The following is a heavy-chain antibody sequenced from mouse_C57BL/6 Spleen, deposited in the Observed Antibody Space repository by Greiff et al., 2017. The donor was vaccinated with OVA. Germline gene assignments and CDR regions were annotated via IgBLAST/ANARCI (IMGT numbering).Heavy chain of an antibody. CDR1: GYTFTDYN. CDR2: INPNNGGT. CDR3: AREDYDGYAMDY. D-gene: IGHD2-4*01. Sequence: VQLQQSGPELVKPGASVKIPCKASGYTFTDYNMDWVKQSHGKSLEWIGDINPNNGGTIYNQKFKGKATLTVDKSSSTAYMELRSLTSEDTAVYYCAREDYDGYAMDYWGQGTSVTVSS. V-gene: IGHV1-18*01. J-gene: IGHJ4*01.